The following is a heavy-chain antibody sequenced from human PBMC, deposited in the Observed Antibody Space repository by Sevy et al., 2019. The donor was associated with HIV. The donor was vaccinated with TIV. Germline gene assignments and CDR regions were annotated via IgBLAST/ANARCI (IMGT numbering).Heavy chain of an antibody. J-gene: IGHJ4*02. V-gene: IGHV3-30*02. CDR2: IRYDGSNK. Sequence: GGSLRLSCAASGFTFSTYSMHWVRQAPGKGLEWVAFIRYDGSNKYYADSVKGRFTISRDNSKNTLYLQMNSLRAEDTAVYYCAKERYSGYAAFDYWGQGTLVTVSS. CDR1: GFTFSTYS. D-gene: IGHD5-12*01. CDR3: AKERYSGYAAFDY.